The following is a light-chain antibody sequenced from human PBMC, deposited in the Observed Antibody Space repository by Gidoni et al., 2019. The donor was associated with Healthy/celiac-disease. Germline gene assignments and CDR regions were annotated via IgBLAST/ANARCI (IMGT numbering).Light chain of an antibody. V-gene: IGKV1-5*03. CDR2: KAS. CDR1: QSISSW. CDR3: QQYNSSPGT. Sequence: IQMTQSPSTLSASVGDRVTITCRASQSISSWLAWYQQKPGKAPKLLIYKASSLESGVPSRFSGSGSGTEFTLTISSLQPDDFATYYCQQYNSSPGTFGGGTKVEIK. J-gene: IGKJ4*01.